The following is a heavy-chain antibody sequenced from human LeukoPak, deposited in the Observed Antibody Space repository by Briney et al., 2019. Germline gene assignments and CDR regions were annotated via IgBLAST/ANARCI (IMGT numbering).Heavy chain of an antibody. Sequence: PGRSLRLSCAASGFIFSSYAMHWVRQAPGKGLEWVAVISYDGSNKYYADSVKGRFTISRDNSKNMLYLQMNSLRAEDTAVYYCARDAYSSAWYGVFDYWGQGTLVTVSS. CDR1: GFIFSSYA. CDR2: ISYDGSNK. J-gene: IGHJ4*02. V-gene: IGHV3-30-3*01. D-gene: IGHD6-19*01. CDR3: ARDAYSSAWYGVFDY.